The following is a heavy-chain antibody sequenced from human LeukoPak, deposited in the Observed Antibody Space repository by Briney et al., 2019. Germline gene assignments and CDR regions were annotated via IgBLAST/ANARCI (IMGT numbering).Heavy chain of an antibody. Sequence: SETLSLTCAVSDDSFSSHYWTWIRQPPGKGLEWIGYISYIGSTNYNPSLKSRVTISIDASKNQFSLQLTSVTAADTAVYYCARDLVTVTKGFDIWGQGTMVSVSS. D-gene: IGHD4-17*01. CDR1: DDSFSSHY. CDR3: ARDLVTVTKGFDI. J-gene: IGHJ3*02. CDR2: ISYIGST. V-gene: IGHV4-59*11.